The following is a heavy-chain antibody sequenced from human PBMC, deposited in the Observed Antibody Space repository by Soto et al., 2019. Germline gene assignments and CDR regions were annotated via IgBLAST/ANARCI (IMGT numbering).Heavy chain of an antibody. V-gene: IGHV1-18*01. D-gene: IGHD3-3*01. J-gene: IGHJ4*02. CDR2: ISAYNGNT. CDR1: GYTFTSYG. Sequence: ASVKVSCKASGYTFTSYGISWVRQAPGQGLEWMGWISAYNGNTNYAQKLQGRVTMTTDTSTSTAYMELRSLRSDDTAVYYCARDITIFGVVLSPLDYWGQGTLVTVSS. CDR3: ARDITIFGVVLSPLDY.